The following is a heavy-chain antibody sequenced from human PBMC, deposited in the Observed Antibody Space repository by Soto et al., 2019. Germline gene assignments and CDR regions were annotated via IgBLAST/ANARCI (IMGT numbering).Heavy chain of an antibody. J-gene: IGHJ4*02. CDR1: EFMFSNYA. Sequence: PVGSLRLSCAASEFMFSNYAMNWFRQARVKGLEWVSAISGSGGITYYADSVKGRFTISRDNSKNTLYLQMNSLRAEDTAVYYCAKAEKSSAVAGYFDSWGQGTLVTVSS. CDR3: AKAEKSSAVAGYFDS. V-gene: IGHV3-23*01. D-gene: IGHD6-19*01. CDR2: ISGSGGIT.